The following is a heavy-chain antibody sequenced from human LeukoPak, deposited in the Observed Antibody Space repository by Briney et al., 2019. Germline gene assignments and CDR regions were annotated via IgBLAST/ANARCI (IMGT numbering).Heavy chain of an antibody. V-gene: IGHV1-18*01. CDR3: ATVGYCSSTSCYTHDY. Sequence: ASVKVSCKASGYTFTSNGISWVRQAPGQGLEWMGWISPYNGNTYYAQNLQGRVTMTTDTSTRTAYMELSSLRSDDTAVYYCATVGYCSSTSCYTHDYWGQGTLVTVSS. CDR2: ISPYNGNT. CDR1: GYTFTSNG. D-gene: IGHD2-2*02. J-gene: IGHJ4*02.